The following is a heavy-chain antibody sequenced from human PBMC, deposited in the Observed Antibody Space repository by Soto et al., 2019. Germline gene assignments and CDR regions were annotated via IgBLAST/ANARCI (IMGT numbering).Heavy chain of an antibody. J-gene: IGHJ5*02. CDR1: GFTFSSYG. D-gene: IGHD6-19*01. CDR3: AKVRAVANRGNWFDP. V-gene: IGHV3-33*06. CDR2: IWYDGSNK. Sequence: GGSLRLSCAASGFTFSSYGMHWVRQAPGKGLEWVAVIWYDGSNKYYADSVKGRFTISRDNSKNTLYLQMNSLRAEDTAVYYCAKVRAVANRGNWFDPWGQGTLVTVSS.